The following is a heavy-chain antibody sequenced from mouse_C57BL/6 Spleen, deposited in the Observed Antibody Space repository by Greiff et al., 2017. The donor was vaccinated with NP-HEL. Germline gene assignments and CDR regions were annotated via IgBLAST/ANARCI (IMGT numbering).Heavy chain of an antibody. Sequence: QVQLQQPGAELVKPGASVKLSCKASGYTFTSYWMHWVTQRPGQGLEWIGMIHPNSGSTNYNEKFKSKATLTVDKSSSTAYMQLSSLTSEDSAVYYCARRGVYYYGSSYEKGAMDYWGQGTSVTVSS. CDR1: GYTFTSYW. CDR3: ARRGVYYYGSSYEKGAMDY. J-gene: IGHJ4*01. D-gene: IGHD1-1*01. V-gene: IGHV1-64*01. CDR2: IHPNSGST.